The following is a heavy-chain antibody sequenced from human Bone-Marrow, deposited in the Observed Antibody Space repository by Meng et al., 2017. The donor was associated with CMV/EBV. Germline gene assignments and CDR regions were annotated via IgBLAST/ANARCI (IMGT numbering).Heavy chain of an antibody. CDR3: ARSRYSGSYLDY. Sequence: QVQLVESGGGLVKPGGSLRLSCAASGFTFSDYYMSWIRQAPGKGLEWVSYISSSSSYTNYADSVKGRFTISRDNAKSSLYLQMNSLRAEDTAVYYRARSRYSGSYLDYWGQGTLVTVSS. CDR2: ISSSSSYT. J-gene: IGHJ4*02. CDR1: GFTFSDYY. V-gene: IGHV3-11*06. D-gene: IGHD1-26*01.